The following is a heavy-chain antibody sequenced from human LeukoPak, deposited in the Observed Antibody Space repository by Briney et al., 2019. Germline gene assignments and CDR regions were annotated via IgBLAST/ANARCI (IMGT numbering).Heavy chain of an antibody. Sequence: TSETLSLTCTVSGGSISTYYWSWIRQSPGKGLEWIAYIDYRGSTTYNPSLRSRVTISVDTSRNQFSLKLSSVTAADTAVYYCARSRSGYSYDHAAFEIWGQGTLVTVSS. V-gene: IGHV4-59*01. CDR3: ARSRSGYSYDHAAFEI. CDR1: GGSISTYY. D-gene: IGHD5-18*01. J-gene: IGHJ3*02. CDR2: IDYRGST.